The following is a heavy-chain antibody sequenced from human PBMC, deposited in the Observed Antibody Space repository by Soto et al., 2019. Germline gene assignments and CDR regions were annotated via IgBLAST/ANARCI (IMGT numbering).Heavy chain of an antibody. Sequence: EVQLVESGGGLVQPGGSLRLSCAASGFTVSSNYMSWVRQAPGKGLEWVSVIYSGGSTYYADSVKGRFTISRDNSKNTLYLQMNSLRAEDTAVYYCARSRSRLRTWYFDLWGRGTLVTVSS. CDR1: GFTVSSNY. CDR3: ARSRSRLRTWYFDL. J-gene: IGHJ2*01. CDR2: IYSGGST. V-gene: IGHV3-66*01. D-gene: IGHD4-17*01.